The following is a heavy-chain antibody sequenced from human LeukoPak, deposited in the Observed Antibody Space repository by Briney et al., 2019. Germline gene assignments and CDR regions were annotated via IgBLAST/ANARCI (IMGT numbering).Heavy chain of an antibody. D-gene: IGHD3-16*01. CDR3: ASGAPGSLDYYMDV. J-gene: IGHJ6*03. CDR2: IYYSGST. Sequence: TSETLSLTCTGSGGSISSYYWSWIRQPPGKGLEWIGYIYYSGSTNYNPSLKSRVTISVDTSKNQFSLKLSSVTAADTAVYYCASGAPGSLDYYMDVWGKGTTVTVSS. V-gene: IGHV4-59*01. CDR1: GGSISSYY.